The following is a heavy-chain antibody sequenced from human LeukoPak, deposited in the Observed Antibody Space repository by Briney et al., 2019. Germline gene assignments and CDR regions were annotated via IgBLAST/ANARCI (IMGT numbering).Heavy chain of an antibody. D-gene: IGHD1-26*01. Sequence: PGGSLRLSCAASGFTFSTYAMSWVRQAPGKGLERVSGISASGGATYHADSVKGRFTISRDNSKNTLYLQMNSLRADDTAVYYCARGGPSANYFFDCWGQGTLVTVSS. V-gene: IGHV3-23*01. CDR1: GFTFSTYA. J-gene: IGHJ4*02. CDR3: ARGGPSANYFFDC. CDR2: ISASGGAT.